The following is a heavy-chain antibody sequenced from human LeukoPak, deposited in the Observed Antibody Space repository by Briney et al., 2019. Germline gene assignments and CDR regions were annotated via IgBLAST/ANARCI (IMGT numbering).Heavy chain of an antibody. CDR1: GYTFTGYY. D-gene: IGHD3-22*01. V-gene: IGHV1-2*02. J-gene: IGHJ5*02. CDR2: INPNSGGT. CDR3: ARDPIRYYMIVVVTPKYNWFDP. Sequence: ASVKVSCKASGYTFTGYYMHWVRQAPGQGLEWMGWINPNSGGTNYAQKFQGRVTMTRDTSISTAYMELSRLRSDDTAVYYCARDPIRYYMIVVVTPKYNWFDPWGQGTLVTVSS.